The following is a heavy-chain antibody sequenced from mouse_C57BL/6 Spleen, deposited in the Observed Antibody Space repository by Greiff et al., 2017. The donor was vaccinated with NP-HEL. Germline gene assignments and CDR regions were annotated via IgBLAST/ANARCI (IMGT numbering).Heavy chain of an antibody. Sequence: VQLQQSGPELVKPGASVKIPCKASGYTFTDYNMDWVKQSHGKSLEWIGDINPNNGGTIYNQKFKGKATLTVDKSSSTAYMELRSLTSEDTAVYYCARENYYYGSSPSYYAMDYWGQGTSVTVSS. D-gene: IGHD1-1*01. CDR3: ARENYYYGSSPSYYAMDY. J-gene: IGHJ4*01. V-gene: IGHV1-18*01. CDR1: GYTFTDYN. CDR2: INPNNGGT.